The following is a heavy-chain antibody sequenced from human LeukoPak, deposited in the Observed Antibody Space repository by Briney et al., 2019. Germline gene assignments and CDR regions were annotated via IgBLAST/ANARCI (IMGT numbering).Heavy chain of an antibody. Sequence: TGGSLRLSCAASGFTVSSNYMSWVRQAPGKGLEWVSVIYSGGSTYYADSVKGRFTISRDNSKNTLYLQMNSLRAEDTAVYYCARVGTYGDIPLFYFDYWGQGTLVTVSS. CDR3: ARVGTYGDIPLFYFDY. D-gene: IGHD4-17*01. J-gene: IGHJ4*02. V-gene: IGHV3-66*01. CDR1: GFTVSSNY. CDR2: IYSGGST.